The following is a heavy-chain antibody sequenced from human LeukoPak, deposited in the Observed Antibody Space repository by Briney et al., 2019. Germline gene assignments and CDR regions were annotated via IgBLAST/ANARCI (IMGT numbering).Heavy chain of an antibody. Sequence: SGGSLRLSCAASGFTFSSYWMHWVRQAPGKGLVWVSRINSDGRSTTYADSVKGRFTISRDNARNTVYMQMSSLRAEDTAVYYCARDGSGYSGGLGYWGQGTLVTVSS. CDR3: ARDGSGYSGGLGY. CDR2: INSDGRST. V-gene: IGHV3-74*01. D-gene: IGHD5-12*01. J-gene: IGHJ4*02. CDR1: GFTFSSYW.